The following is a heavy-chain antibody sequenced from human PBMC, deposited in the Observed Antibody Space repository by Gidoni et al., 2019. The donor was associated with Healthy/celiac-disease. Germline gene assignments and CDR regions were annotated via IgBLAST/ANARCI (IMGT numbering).Heavy chain of an antibody. V-gene: IGHV3-21*01. Sequence: EVQLVESGGGLVKPGGSLRLSCAASGFTFSSYSMNWVRQAPGKGLEWVSSISSSSSYIYYADSVKGRFTISRDNAKNSLYLQMNSLRAEDTAGYYCARGEALWVTAPYFDYWGQGTLVTVSS. CDR2: ISSSSSYI. D-gene: IGHD2-21*02. J-gene: IGHJ4*02. CDR1: GFTFSSYS. CDR3: ARGEALWVTAPYFDY.